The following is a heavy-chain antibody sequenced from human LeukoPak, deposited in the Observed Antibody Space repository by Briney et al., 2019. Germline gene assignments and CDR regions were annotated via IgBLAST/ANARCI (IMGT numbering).Heavy chain of an antibody. J-gene: IGHJ6*03. CDR1: GGSISSSSYY. Sequence: SETLSLTCTVSGGSISSSSYYWGWIRQPPGKGLEWIGSIYYSGSTYYNPSLKSRVTISVDTSKNQFSLKLSSVTAADTAVYYCARRALAAAGTPNYYYYMDVWGKGTTVTVSS. CDR3: ARRALAAAGTPNYYYYMDV. V-gene: IGHV4-39*01. CDR2: IYYSGST. D-gene: IGHD6-13*01.